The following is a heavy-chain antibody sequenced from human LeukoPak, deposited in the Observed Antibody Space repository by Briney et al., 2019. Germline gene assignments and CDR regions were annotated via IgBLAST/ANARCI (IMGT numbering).Heavy chain of an antibody. V-gene: IGHV1-2*02. D-gene: IGHD3-10*01. CDR2: FNPDNGGT. Sequence: GASVKVSCKASGYAFTDYYVHWVRQAPGQGLEWMGWFNPDNGGTNSVQKFQGRVTMTGDTSMRTVYMELTRLRSDDTAVYYCARNHVAIRWFGEGGFDPWGQGTLVTVSS. CDR3: ARNHVAIRWFGEGGFDP. J-gene: IGHJ5*02. CDR1: GYAFTDYY.